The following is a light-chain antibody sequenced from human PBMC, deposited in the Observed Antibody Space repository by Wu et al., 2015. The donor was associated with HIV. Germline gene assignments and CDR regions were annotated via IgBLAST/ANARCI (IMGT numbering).Light chain of an antibody. CDR1: QSIDRW. V-gene: IGKV1-5*03. CDR3: QQYNYLWT. J-gene: IGKJ1*01. Sequence: IQMTQSPSTLSASVGDRVTITCRASQSIDRWLAWYQQKPGKAPKVLIYEASTLESGVPSRFSGSRSGTEFTLTISSLQPDDLGTYYCQQYNYLWTFGQGTKVE. CDR2: EAS.